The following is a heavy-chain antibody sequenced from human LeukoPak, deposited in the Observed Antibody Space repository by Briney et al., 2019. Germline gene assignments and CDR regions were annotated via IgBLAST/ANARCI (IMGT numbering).Heavy chain of an antibody. CDR1: GGSISSGSYY. CDR3: ARVVEDYYDSSGYYYYFGY. D-gene: IGHD3-22*01. J-gene: IGHJ4*02. Sequence: SQTLSLTCTVSGGSISSGSYYWSWIRQPAGKGLEWIGRIYTSGSTNYNPSLKSRVTISVDTSKNQFSLKLSSVTAADTAVYYCARVVEDYYDSSGYYYYFGYWGQGTLVTVSS. V-gene: IGHV4-61*02. CDR2: IYTSGST.